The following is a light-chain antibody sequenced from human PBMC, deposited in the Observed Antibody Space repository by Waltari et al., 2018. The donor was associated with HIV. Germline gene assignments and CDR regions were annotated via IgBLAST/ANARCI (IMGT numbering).Light chain of an antibody. J-gene: IGLJ2*01. CDR2: DVY. Sequence: QSALTQSPSASGSPGQAVTISCTGTSSDIGSYDYVSWSQQHPGKAPKLIIYDVYKRHSGVPDRFSGSKSGNTASLTVSGLQTEDEATYYCSSYAGSKNRVVFGGGTFLTVL. CDR1: SSDIGSYDY. CDR3: SSYAGSKNRVV. V-gene: IGLV2-8*01.